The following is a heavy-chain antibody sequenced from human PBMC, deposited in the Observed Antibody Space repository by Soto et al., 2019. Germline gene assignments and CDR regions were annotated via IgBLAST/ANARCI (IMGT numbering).Heavy chain of an antibody. V-gene: IGHV3-66*01. D-gene: IGHD3-16*01. CDR1: GFTFSTYW. CDR2: IHRDGTL. Sequence: GGSLRLSCEVSGFTFSTYWMHWVRQAPGKGLDWVSVIHRDGTLYYSDSVKGRFTVSRDSSTNTLFLQMNSLRADDTAVYYCARSLGEFHDFWGQGTLVTVSS. CDR3: ARSLGEFHDF. J-gene: IGHJ4*02.